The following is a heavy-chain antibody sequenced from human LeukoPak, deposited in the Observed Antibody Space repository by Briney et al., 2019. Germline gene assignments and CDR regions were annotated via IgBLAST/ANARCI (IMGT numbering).Heavy chain of an antibody. CDR3: AGTRDYYDSRGYYDVRANFDY. CDR1: GGTFSSYA. V-gene: IGHV1-69*05. D-gene: IGHD3-22*01. Sequence: GASVKVSCKASGGTFSSYAISWVRQAPGQGLEWMGGIIPIFGTANYAQKFQGRVTITTDESTSTAYMELSSLRSEDTAVYYCAGTRDYYDSRGYYDVRANFDYWGQGTLVTVSS. J-gene: IGHJ4*02. CDR2: IIPIFGTA.